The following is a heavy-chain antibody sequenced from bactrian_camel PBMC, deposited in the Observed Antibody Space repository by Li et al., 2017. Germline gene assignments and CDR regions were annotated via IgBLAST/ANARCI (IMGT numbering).Heavy chain of an antibody. CDR2: IDSDENT. CDR3: ATGVYCAHELSPDEYDV. V-gene: IGHV3S67*01. CDR1: RITYSTNC. Sequence: VQLVESGGGSVQAGGSLTLSCEASRITYSTNCMGWFRQRPGNIHEGIAAIDSDENTYYTEAVKGRFTVTRDVAKRTLFLQMNDLKSEDTGTYYCATGVYCAHELSPDEYDVWGRGTQVTVS. D-gene: IGHD3*01. J-gene: IGHJ4*01.